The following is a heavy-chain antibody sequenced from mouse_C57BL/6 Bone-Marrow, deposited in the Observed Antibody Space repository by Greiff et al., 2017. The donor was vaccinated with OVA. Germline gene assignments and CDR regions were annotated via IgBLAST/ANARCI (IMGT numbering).Heavy chain of an antibody. V-gene: IGHV1-63*01. CDR1: GYTFTNYW. J-gene: IGHJ1*03. D-gene: IGHD1-1*01. CDR3: ARSRNYYGSSYEYFDV. CDR2: IYPGGGYT. Sequence: QVQLQQSGAELVRPGTSVKMSCKASGYTFTNYWIGWAKQRPGHGLEWIGDIYPGGGYTNYNEKFKGKATLTADTSSSTAYMQFSSLTSEDSAIYYGARSRNYYGSSYEYFDVWGTGTTVTVSS.